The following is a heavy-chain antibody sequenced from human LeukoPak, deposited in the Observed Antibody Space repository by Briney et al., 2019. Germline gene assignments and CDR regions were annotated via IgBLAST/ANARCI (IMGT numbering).Heavy chain of an antibody. J-gene: IGHJ4*02. CDR2: ISWNSGSI. Sequence: GRSLRLSCAASGFTFDDYAMHWVRQAPGKGLEWVSGISWNSGSIGYGDSVKGRFTISGDNAKNSLYLQMSSLRAEDMALYYCAKDMSYDRSGGMVDWGQGTLVTVSS. CDR3: AKDMSYDRSGGMVD. D-gene: IGHD3-22*01. CDR1: GFTFDDYA. V-gene: IGHV3-9*03.